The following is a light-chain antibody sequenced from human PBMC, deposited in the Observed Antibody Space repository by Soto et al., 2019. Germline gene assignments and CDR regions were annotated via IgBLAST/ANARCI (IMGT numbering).Light chain of an antibody. CDR2: AAS. Sequence: DIQMTESPSFVSASVGDRVTITCRASQGISSWLAWYQHKPGRAPKLLIHAASSLESGVPSRFSGSVSGTDFTLIISSLQPEDFATYYCQQTTSFPLTFGGGTKVEIK. V-gene: IGKV1-12*01. CDR3: QQTTSFPLT. J-gene: IGKJ4*01. CDR1: QGISSW.